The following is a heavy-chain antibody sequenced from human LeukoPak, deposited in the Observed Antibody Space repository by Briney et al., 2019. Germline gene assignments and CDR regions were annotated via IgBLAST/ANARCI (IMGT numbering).Heavy chain of an antibody. CDR3: AKEALRWLQLPWYFDL. D-gene: IGHD5-24*01. J-gene: IGHJ2*01. V-gene: IGHV3-30*18. Sequence: GGSLRLSCAASGFTFSSYGMHWVRQAPGKGLEWVAVISSDGSKTYYADSVKGRFTISRDNSKKTLYVQMNSLRAEDTAVYYCAKEALRWLQLPWYFDLWGRGTLVTVSS. CDR2: ISSDGSKT. CDR1: GFTFSSYG.